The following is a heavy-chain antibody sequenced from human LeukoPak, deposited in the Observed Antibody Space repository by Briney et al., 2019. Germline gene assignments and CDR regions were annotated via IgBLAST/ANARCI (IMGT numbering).Heavy chain of an antibody. CDR1: GFTFSSYA. CDR2: ISGSGGST. CDR3: AKDAPHCSGGSCYSADAFDI. V-gene: IGHV3-23*01. D-gene: IGHD2-15*01. J-gene: IGHJ3*02. Sequence: GGSLTLSCAASGFTFSSYAMSWVRQAPGKGLEWVSAISGSGGSTYYADSVKGRFTISRDNSKNTLYLQMNSLRAEDTAVYYCAKDAPHCSGGSCYSADAFDIWGQGTMVTVSP.